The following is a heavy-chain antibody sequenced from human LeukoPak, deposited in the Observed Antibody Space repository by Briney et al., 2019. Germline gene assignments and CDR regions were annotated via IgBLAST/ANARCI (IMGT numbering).Heavy chain of an antibody. J-gene: IGHJ4*02. CDR3: ARRQGCSSTSCPPDY. D-gene: IGHD2-2*01. CDR1: GFRFYPYW. CDR2: IYPGDSDT. Sequence: GESLKIFLRGFGFRFYPYWIGWVRQVPGKGLEWMGIIYPGDSDTRYTPAFQGQVTMSADKSINTAYLQWSSLKASDTAMYYCARRQGCSSTSCPPDYWGQGTLVTVSS. V-gene: IGHV5-51*01.